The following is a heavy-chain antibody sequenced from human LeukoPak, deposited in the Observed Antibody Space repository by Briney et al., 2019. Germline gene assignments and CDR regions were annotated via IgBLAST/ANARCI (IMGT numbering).Heavy chain of an antibody. Sequence: PSETLSLTCSVSGDSIINYYCMWIRQPPGKGLDWIGYIYYSGSTNYNPSLKSRVTISLDTSKNQFSLKLSSVTAADTAVYYCARLVYGQQLGGPLNWFDPWGQGTLVTVSS. D-gene: IGHD6-13*01. CDR3: ARLVYGQQLGGPLNWFDP. J-gene: IGHJ5*02. CDR1: GDSIINYY. CDR2: IYYSGST. V-gene: IGHV4-59*01.